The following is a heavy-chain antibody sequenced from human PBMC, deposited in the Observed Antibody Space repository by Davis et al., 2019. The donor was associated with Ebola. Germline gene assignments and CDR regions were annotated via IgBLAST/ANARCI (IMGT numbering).Heavy chain of an antibody. V-gene: IGHV3-7*01. J-gene: IGHJ6*03. Sequence: GESLKIPCAASGFTFSSYWMSWVRQAPGKGLEWVANIKQDGSEKYYVDSVKGRFTISRDNAKNSLYLQMNSLRAEDTAVYYCAREYEAVGATIIYYNYMDVWGKGTTVTVSS. CDR2: IKQDGSEK. D-gene: IGHD1-26*01. CDR3: AREYEAVGATIIYYNYMDV. CDR1: GFTFSSYW.